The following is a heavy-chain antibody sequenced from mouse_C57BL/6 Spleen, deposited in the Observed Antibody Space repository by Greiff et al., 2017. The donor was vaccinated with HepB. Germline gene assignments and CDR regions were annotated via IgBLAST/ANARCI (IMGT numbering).Heavy chain of an antibody. CDR1: GYTFTSYW. Sequence: QVQLQQPGAELVMPGASVKLSCKASGYTFTSYWMHWVKQRPGQGLEWIGEIDPSDSYTYYNQKFKGKSTLTVDKSSSTAYMQLSSLTSEDSAVYYCASNGAMDYWGQGTSVTVSS. CDR2: IDPSDSYT. J-gene: IGHJ4*01. V-gene: IGHV1-69*01. CDR3: ASNGAMDY.